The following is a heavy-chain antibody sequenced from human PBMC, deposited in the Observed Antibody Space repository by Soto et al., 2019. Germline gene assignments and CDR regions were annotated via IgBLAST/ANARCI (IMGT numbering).Heavy chain of an antibody. Sequence: GGSLRLSCAASGFTFSSYAMHWVRQAPGKGLGWVAGISYDGSNKYYADSVKGRFTISRDNSKNTLYLQMNSLRAEDTAVYYCASGISSGYVYGMDVWGQGTTVTVSS. CDR2: ISYDGSNK. CDR1: GFTFSSYA. J-gene: IGHJ6*02. D-gene: IGHD3-22*01. CDR3: ASGISSGYVYGMDV. V-gene: IGHV3-30-3*01.